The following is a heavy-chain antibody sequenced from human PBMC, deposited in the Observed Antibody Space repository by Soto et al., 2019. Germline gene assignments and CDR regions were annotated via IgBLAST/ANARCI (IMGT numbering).Heavy chain of an antibody. CDR2: IYYSGST. V-gene: IGHV4-31*03. Sequence: QVQLQESGPGLVKPSHTLSLTCTVSGGSISSGGYYWSWIRQHPGKGLEWIGYIYYSGSTYYNPSLKSRVTISVDTSKNQFSLKLSSVTAADTAVYYCARGVRRVLVGFDPWGQGTLVTVSS. J-gene: IGHJ5*02. CDR3: ARGVRRVLVGFDP. D-gene: IGHD3-10*02. CDR1: GGSISSGGYY.